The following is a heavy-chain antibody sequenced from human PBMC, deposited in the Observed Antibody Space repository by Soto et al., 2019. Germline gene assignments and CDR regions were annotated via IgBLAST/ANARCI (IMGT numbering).Heavy chain of an antibody. CDR1: GFSLSTSGVG. J-gene: IGHJ2*01. V-gene: IGHV2-5*01. CDR3: AHGLEGTGYFDL. CDR2: IYWSDNK. Sequence: QITLKESGPTLVKPTQTLTLTCTFSGFSLSTSGVGVGWFRQPPGKALEWLALIYWSDNKRYSPSLRTRLTITKDTSKNQVVLTLTNMDPVDTATYYCAHGLEGTGYFDLWGRGTLVTVSS. D-gene: IGHD6-19*01.